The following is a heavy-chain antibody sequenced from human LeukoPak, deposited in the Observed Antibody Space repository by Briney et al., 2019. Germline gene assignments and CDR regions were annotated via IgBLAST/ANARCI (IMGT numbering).Heavy chain of an antibody. CDR3: ARDQYSSTWYRGAFDV. CDR2: IESDGTST. D-gene: IGHD6-13*01. Sequence: GGSLRLSCAASGFTFTTSWMHWFRQAPGKGLVWVSRIESDGTSTTYADSVKGRFTLSRDNAKNTLYLQMNSLRAEDTAVYYCARDQYSSTWYRGAFDVWGQGTMVSVSS. CDR1: GFTFTTSW. J-gene: IGHJ3*01. V-gene: IGHV3-74*01.